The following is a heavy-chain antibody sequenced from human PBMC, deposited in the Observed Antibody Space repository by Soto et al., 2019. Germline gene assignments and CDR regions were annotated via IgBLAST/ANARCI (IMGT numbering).Heavy chain of an antibody. CDR2: INSDGRRT. J-gene: IGHJ4*02. CDR3: ATVPTGGYNWDWGQG. D-gene: IGHD5-12*01. Sequence: PGGSLRLSCAASGFTFSTYWMHWVRQGPGKGLVWVSRINSDGRRTDYADSVKGRFTISRDNAKNTVYLQMNSLRAEDTAVYYCATVPTGGYNWDWGQGWGQGTRVTVSS. CDR1: GFTFSTYW. V-gene: IGHV3-74*01.